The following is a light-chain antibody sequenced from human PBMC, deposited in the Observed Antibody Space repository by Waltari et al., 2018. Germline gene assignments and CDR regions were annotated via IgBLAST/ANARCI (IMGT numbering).Light chain of an antibody. CDR2: DAS. V-gene: IGKV3-15*01. CDR1: KSVSSN. CDR3: QQYNRWPPIT. Sequence: VVLTQSPATLSVSPGESAIISCRASKSVSSNLAWYQQKPGQAPRLLIYDASTRASSIPARFRGSGSGTEFTLTINNLQSEDSATYYCQQYNRWPPITFGQGTRLDIK. J-gene: IGKJ5*01.